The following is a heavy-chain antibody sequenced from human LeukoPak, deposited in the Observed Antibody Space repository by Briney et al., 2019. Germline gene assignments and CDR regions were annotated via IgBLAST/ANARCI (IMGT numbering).Heavy chain of an antibody. J-gene: IGHJ6*03. D-gene: IGHD1-20*01. CDR3: ARGILRYDWADSDVRAFHYYYYMDV. CDR1: DSLSGSS. Sequence: SETLSLTCAGDSLSGSSVTWVRQPPGKGLEWIGEISQSGNTNYSPSLKSRLTMSIDTSKSQISLNLSSATTADTAVYFCARGILRYDWADSDVRAFHYYYYMDVWGPGVTVIVSS. CDR2: ISQSGNT. V-gene: IGHV4-34*01.